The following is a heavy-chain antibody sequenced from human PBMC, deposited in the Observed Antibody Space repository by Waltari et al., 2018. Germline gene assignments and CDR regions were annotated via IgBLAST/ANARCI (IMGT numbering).Heavy chain of an antibody. CDR3: AGDRAIGLFFDY. CDR2: VHHSVKT. J-gene: IGHJ4*02. V-gene: IGHV4-4*01. CDR1: GDSISGNYW. Sequence: QVQLQESGQGLVKPSGTLSLTCTVSGDSISGNYWWSWVRQSPEKGLEGIGQVHHSVKTPYNPSRHSRVAISVAKTKNQLCLNLKSVLAAETGICCCAGDRAIGLFFDYWGRGTLATVSS. D-gene: IGHD2-2*01.